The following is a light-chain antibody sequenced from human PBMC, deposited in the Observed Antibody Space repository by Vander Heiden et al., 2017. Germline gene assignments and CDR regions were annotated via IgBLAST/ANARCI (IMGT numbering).Light chain of an antibody. J-gene: IGLJ3*02. V-gene: IGLV1-40*01. CDR2: ANN. CDR3: QSDDTSLSGSV. CDR1: SSTLGANFY. Sequence: QSVLTQPPSLPGAPGQRVTISCTGSSSTLGANFYVKWYQLLPGTAPTLLIYANNIRPSGFPDRFSGSKSGTSASLAITGLQADDEADYYCQSDDTSLSGSVFGGGTKLTVL.